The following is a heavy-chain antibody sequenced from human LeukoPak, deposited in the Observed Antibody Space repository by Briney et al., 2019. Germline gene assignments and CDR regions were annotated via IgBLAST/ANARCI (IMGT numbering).Heavy chain of an antibody. D-gene: IGHD5-24*01. J-gene: IGHJ4*02. CDR1: GFTFSNYW. Sequence: GGSLRPSCAASGFTFSNYWMHWVRQAPGMGLVWVSRINTDGRTTSYADSVKGRFTISRDNAKNILYLEVNSLRTDDTAVYYCARGGLEPVDYWGQGTLVTVSS. V-gene: IGHV3-74*01. CDR3: ARGGLEPVDY. CDR2: INTDGRTT.